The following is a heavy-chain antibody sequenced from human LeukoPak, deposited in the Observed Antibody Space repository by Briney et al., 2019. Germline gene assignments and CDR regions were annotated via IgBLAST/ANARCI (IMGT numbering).Heavy chain of an antibody. Sequence: GGSLRFSCAASGFTFDDYAMHWVRQAPGKGLEWVSLISWDGGSTYYADSVKGRFTISRDNSKNSLYLQMNSLRAEDTALYYCAKSAGSYWRYFDYWGQGTLVTVSS. D-gene: IGHD1-26*01. CDR1: GFTFDDYA. J-gene: IGHJ4*02. CDR2: ISWDGGST. CDR3: AKSAGSYWRYFDY. V-gene: IGHV3-43D*03.